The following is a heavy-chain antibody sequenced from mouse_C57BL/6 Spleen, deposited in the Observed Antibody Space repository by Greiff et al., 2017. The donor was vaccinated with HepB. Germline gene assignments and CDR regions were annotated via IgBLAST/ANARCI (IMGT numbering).Heavy chain of an antibody. CDR3: ARRGTGTFAY. CDR2: IYPRSGNT. J-gene: IGHJ3*01. Sequence: QVQVQQSGAELARPGASVKLSCKASGYTFTSYGISWVKQRTGQGLEWIGEIYPRSGNTYYNEKFKGKATLTADKSSSTAYMELRSLTSEDSAVYFCARRGTGTFAYWGQGTLVTVSA. CDR1: GYTFTSYG. V-gene: IGHV1-81*01. D-gene: IGHD4-1*01.